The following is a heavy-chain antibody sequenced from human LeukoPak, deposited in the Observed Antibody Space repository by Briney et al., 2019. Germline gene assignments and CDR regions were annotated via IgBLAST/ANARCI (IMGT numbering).Heavy chain of an antibody. J-gene: IGHJ4*02. CDR3: VRDFRSADY. CDR1: GFTFSSSW. CDR2: ICPDGTVT. V-gene: IGHV3-74*01. Sequence: GGSLRLSCAASGFTFSSSWMHWVRQAPGKGPMWVSRICPDGTVTNYADSVKARFSISRDNARNTVYLQMNSLRAEDTAVYYCVRDFRSADYWGQGTLVTVSS.